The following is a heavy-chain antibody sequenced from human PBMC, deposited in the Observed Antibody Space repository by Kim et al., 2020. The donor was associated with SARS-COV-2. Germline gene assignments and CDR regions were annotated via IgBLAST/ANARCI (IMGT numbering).Heavy chain of an antibody. D-gene: IGHD3-22*01. V-gene: IGHV3-49*04. J-gene: IGHJ4*02. CDR1: GFTFGDYA. CDR3: TRDLVYYDSSGFINY. Sequence: GGSLRLSCTASGFTFGDYAMSWVRQAPGKGLEWVGFIRSKAYGGTTEYAASVKGRFTISRDDSKSIAYLQMNSLKTEDTAVYYCTRDLVYYDSSGFINYWGQGTLVTVSS. CDR2: IRSKAYGGTT.